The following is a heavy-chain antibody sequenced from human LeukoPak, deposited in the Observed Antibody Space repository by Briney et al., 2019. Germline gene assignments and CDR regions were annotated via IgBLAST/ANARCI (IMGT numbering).Heavy chain of an antibody. J-gene: IGHJ6*03. CDR2: IYYSGST. V-gene: IGHV4-59*08. D-gene: IGHD4-23*01. CDR1: GGSVSSYY. Sequence: SETLSLTCTVSGGSVSSYYWSWIRQPPGKGLEWIGYIYYSGSTNYNPSLKSRVTISVDTSKNQFSLKLSSVTAADTAVYYCARAFPGGGYGGRGYYYYMDVWGEGTTVTVSS. CDR3: ARAFPGGGYGGRGYYYYMDV.